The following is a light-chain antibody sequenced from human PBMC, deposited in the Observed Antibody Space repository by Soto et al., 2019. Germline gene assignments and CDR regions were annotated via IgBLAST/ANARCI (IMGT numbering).Light chain of an antibody. CDR3: QQYGSSYPWT. CDR2: GAS. J-gene: IGKJ1*01. Sequence: EIVLTQSPGTLSLSPGERATLSCRASQSVSSRLAWYQHKPGQAPRLLISGASSRATGIPDRFSGSGSGTDFTLTIRRLEPEDFAVYYCQQYGSSYPWTFGQGTKVDI. V-gene: IGKV3-20*01. CDR1: QSVSSR.